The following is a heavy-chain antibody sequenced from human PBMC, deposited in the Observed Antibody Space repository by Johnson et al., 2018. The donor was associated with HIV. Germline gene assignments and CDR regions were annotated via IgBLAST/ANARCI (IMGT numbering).Heavy chain of an antibody. CDR1: GFTFISYW. CDR2: IKQDGSDK. J-gene: IGHJ3*02. V-gene: IGHV3-7*03. D-gene: IGHD2-21*02. CDR3: SSNDAFCGGDCYSPIGRYVFNI. Sequence: VQLVESGGGLVQPGGSLRLSCAASGFTFISYWMSWVRQAPGQGLEWVANIKQDGSDKYYVDSVKGRFTISRDNAKNSLYLQMNSLKTEDTALYYCSSNDAFCGGDCYSPIGRYVFNIWGQGTMVTVSS.